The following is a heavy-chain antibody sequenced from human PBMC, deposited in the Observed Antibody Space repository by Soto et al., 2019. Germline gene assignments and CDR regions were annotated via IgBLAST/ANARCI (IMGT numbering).Heavy chain of an antibody. D-gene: IGHD5-18*01. J-gene: IGHJ4*02. CDR1: GGSVSSGSYY. V-gene: IGHV4-61*01. CDR3: AGEDTAMVIDY. Sequence: PSETLSLTCTVSGGSVSSGSYYWSWIRQPPGKGLEWIGYIYYSGSTNYNPSLKSRVTISVDPSKNQFSLKLSSVTAADTAIYYCAGEDTAMVIDYWGQGTLVTVSS. CDR2: IYYSGST.